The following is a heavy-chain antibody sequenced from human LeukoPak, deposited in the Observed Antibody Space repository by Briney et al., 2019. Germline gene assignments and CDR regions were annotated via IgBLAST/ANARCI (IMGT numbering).Heavy chain of an antibody. J-gene: IGHJ5*02. CDR2: MNPNSGNT. Sequence: ASVKVSCKASGYTFTSYDINWVRQATGQGLEWMGWMNPNSGNTGYAQKFQGRVTITRNTSISTAYMELSSLRSEDTAVYYCAKGVDVWFGEYNWFDPWGQGTLVTVSS. CDR3: AKGVDVWFGEYNWFDP. CDR1: GYTFTSYD. D-gene: IGHD3-10*01. V-gene: IGHV1-8*03.